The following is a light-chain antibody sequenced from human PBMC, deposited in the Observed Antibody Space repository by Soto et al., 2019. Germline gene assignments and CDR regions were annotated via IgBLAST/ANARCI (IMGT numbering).Light chain of an antibody. CDR2: DAS. CDR1: QSVSSS. Sequence: EIVLTQSPGTLSLSPGERAPLSCRASQSVSSSLAWYQQKPGQAPRLLIYDASNRATGIPARFSGSGSGTDFTLTISSLEPEDFAVYFCQQRSNWPPITFGQGTRLEIK. CDR3: QQRSNWPPIT. V-gene: IGKV3-11*01. J-gene: IGKJ5*01.